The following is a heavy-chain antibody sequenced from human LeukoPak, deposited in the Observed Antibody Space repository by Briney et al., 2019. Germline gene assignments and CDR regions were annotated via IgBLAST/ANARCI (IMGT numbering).Heavy chain of an antibody. CDR3: ARDETYYYDSSGYYFDY. CDR1: GYTFTSYG. CDR2: ISTYNGNT. Sequence: ASVKVSCKASGYTFTSYGISWVRQAPGQGLEWMGWISTYNGNTSYAQKLQGRVTMTTDTSTSTAYMELRSLRSDDTAVYYCARDETYYYDSSGYYFDYWGQGTLVTVSS. J-gene: IGHJ4*02. D-gene: IGHD3-22*01. V-gene: IGHV1-18*01.